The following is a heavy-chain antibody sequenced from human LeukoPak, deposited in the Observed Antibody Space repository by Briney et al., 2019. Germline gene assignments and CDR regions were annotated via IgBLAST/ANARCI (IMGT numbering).Heavy chain of an antibody. D-gene: IGHD4-23*01. V-gene: IGHV3-64*03. CDR2: ISSNGITT. Sequence: GGSLRLSCSAPGFAFSSYTMHWVRQAPGKGLEYVSVISSNGITTYYADSVKGRFTISRDNAKSTLYMQVSSLRPEDTAVYYCAGGKDFDYWGQGTLVTVSS. CDR3: AGGKDFDY. CDR1: GFAFSSYT. J-gene: IGHJ4*02.